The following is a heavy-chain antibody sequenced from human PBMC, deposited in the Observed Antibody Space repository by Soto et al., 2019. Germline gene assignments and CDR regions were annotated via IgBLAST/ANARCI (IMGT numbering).Heavy chain of an antibody. CDR2: VGDTAGTT. D-gene: IGHD3-10*01. J-gene: IGHJ5*02. CDR1: GFPFSTTD. V-gene: IGHV3-23*01. CDR3: AKNSGWFNT. Sequence: EVKLIQSGGGLVQPGESLTLACVASGFPFSTTDMSWVHRAPGKGLEWISTVGDTAGTTYYANSVKGRFTVSRDNSKNTVYLQMTSLKADDTALYFCAKNSGWFNTWGPGALVTVSS.